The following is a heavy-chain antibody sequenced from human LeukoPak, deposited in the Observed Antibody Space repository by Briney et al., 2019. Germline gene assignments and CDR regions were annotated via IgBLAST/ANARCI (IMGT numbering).Heavy chain of an antibody. CDR1: SGSFSNYY. D-gene: IGHD3-10*01. Sequence: SETLSLTCGVYSGSFSNYYWTWIRQSPGKGLEWIGESTHSGDTIYNPSLNSRVTISVDTSKKQFSLKLNSVTAADTAVYLCARGSITVVPSTVLKQSHYYYYGLDVWGKGTTVIVSS. J-gene: IGHJ6*04. V-gene: IGHV4-34*01. CDR2: STHSGDT. CDR3: ARGSITVVPSTVLKQSHYYYYGLDV.